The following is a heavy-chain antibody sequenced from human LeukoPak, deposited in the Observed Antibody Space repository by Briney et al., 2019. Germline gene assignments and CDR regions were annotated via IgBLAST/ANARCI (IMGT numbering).Heavy chain of an antibody. CDR1: GYTFTSYA. D-gene: IGHD2-2*01. CDR2: INAGNGNT. Sequence: ASVKVSCKASGYTFTSYAMHWVRQAPGRRLEWMGWINAGNGNTEYSQKFQGRVTITRDTSASTAYMELSSLRSEDTAVHYCARSEYCSSTSCYAAWFDPWGQGTLVTVSS. CDR3: ARSEYCSSTSCYAAWFDP. J-gene: IGHJ5*02. V-gene: IGHV1-3*01.